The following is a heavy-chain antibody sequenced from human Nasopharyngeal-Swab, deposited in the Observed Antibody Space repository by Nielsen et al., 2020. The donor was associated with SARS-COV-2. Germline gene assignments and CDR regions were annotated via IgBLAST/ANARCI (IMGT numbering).Heavy chain of an antibody. CDR3: AKWTFRAAAGTWDY. J-gene: IGHJ4*02. Sequence: GGSLRLSCAASGFTFSSYGMHWVRQAPGKGLEWVAVIWYDGSNKYYADSVKGRFTISRDNSKNTLYLQMNSLRAEDTAVYYCAKWTFRAAAGTWDYWGQGTLVTVSS. CDR2: IWYDGSNK. CDR1: GFTFSSYG. V-gene: IGHV3-33*06. D-gene: IGHD6-13*01.